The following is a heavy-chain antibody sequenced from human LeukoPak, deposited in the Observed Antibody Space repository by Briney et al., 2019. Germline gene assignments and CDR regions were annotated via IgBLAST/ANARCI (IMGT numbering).Heavy chain of an antibody. V-gene: IGHV4-34*01. J-gene: IGHJ4*02. CDR3: ARLCMRPWRGSCYVKSFDY. Sequence: GSLRLSCAASGFTFSDNYMSWIRQAPGKGLEWIGKINHSGSTNYNPSLKSRVTISVDTSKNQFSLKLSSVTAADTAVYYCARLCMRPWRGSCYVKSFDYWGQGTLVTVSS. CDR2: INHSGST. CDR1: GFTFSDNY. D-gene: IGHD2-15*01.